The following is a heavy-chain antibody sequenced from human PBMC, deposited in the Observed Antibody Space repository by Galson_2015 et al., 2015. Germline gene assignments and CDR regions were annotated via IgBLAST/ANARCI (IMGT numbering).Heavy chain of an antibody. V-gene: IGHV3-71*01. J-gene: IGHJ4*02. D-gene: IGHD3-10*01. CDR2: IRKRAYGGTT. CDR1: GFTVSSKY. CDR3: GRPTYGSGSPIAQ. Sequence: SLRLSCAASGFTVSSKYMSWVRQAPGKGLEWVSFIRKRAYGGTTQYAASVQGRFTLSRDDSRNVAYLQMNSLRTEDTGLYYCGRPTYGSGSPIAQWGQGALVTVSS.